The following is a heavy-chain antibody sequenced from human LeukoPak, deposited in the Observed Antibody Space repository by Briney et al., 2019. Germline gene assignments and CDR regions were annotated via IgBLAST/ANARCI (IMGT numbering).Heavy chain of an antibody. CDR1: GGSISSYY. J-gene: IGHJ3*02. Sequence: SETLSLTCTVSGGSISSYYWSWIRQPPGKGLEWIGYIYYSGSTNYNPSLKSRVTISVDTSKNQFSLKLSSVTAADTAVYYCARAPVTMVRGGGALDIWGQGTMVTVSS. CDR3: ARAPVTMVRGGGALDI. D-gene: IGHD3-10*01. V-gene: IGHV4-59*01. CDR2: IYYSGST.